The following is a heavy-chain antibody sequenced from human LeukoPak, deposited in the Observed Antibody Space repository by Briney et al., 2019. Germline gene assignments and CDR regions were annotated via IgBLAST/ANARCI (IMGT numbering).Heavy chain of an antibody. CDR2: INWGSNHI. Sequence: GGSLRLSCAAPGFTLRSYSMSWVRQAPGKGLEWVSSINWGSNHIYYADAVQGRFTISRDNAKNSLYLQMNSLRAEDTAIYYCARDNSGWSRDYWGQGTLVTVSS. V-gene: IGHV3-21*06. CDR3: ARDNSGWSRDY. D-gene: IGHD6-19*01. J-gene: IGHJ4*02. CDR1: GFTLRSYS.